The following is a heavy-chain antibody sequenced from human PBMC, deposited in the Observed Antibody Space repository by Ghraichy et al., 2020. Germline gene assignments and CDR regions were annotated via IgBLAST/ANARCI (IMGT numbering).Heavy chain of an antibody. D-gene: IGHD5/OR15-5a*01. J-gene: IGHJ4*02. CDR3: ATGTLRLGRDYFDY. V-gene: IGHV4-39*01. CDR1: GGSISSSSYY. Sequence: SETLSLTCTVSGGSISSSSYYWGWIRQPPGKGLEWIGSIYYSGSTYYNPSLKSRVTISVDTSKNQFSLKLSSVTATDTAVYYCATGTLRLGRDYFDYWGQGTLVTVSS. CDR2: IYYSGST.